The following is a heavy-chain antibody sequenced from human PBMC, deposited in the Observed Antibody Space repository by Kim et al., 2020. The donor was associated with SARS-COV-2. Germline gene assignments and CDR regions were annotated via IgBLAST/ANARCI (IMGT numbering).Heavy chain of an antibody. V-gene: IGHV4-39*01. CDR2: IYYSGST. J-gene: IGHJ4*02. CDR3: ARHSSDWNDSPGPIDY. D-gene: IGHD1-1*01. CDR1: GGSISSSSYY. Sequence: SETLSRTCTVSGGSISSSSYYWGWIRQPPGKGLEWIGSIYYSGSTYYNPSLKSRVTISVDTSKNQFSLKLSSVTAADTAVYYCARHSSDWNDSPGPIDYWGQGTLVTVSS.